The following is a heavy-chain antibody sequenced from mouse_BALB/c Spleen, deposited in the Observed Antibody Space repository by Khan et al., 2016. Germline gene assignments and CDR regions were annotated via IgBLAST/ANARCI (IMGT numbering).Heavy chain of an antibody. D-gene: IGHD2-4*01. J-gene: IGHJ3*01. Sequence: EVELVESGGGLVKPGGSLKLSCAASGFTFSDYYMYWVRQTPEKRLEWVATISDGGSYTYYPDSVKGRFTISRDNAKNNLYLQMNSLKSEDTAIYYCAREGLRRGFAYWGQGTLVTVSA. CDR1: GFTFSDYY. CDR2: ISDGGSYT. V-gene: IGHV5-4*02. CDR3: AREGLRRGFAY.